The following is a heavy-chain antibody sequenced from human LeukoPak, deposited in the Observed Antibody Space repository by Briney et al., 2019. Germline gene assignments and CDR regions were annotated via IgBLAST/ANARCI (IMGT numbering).Heavy chain of an antibody. CDR3: ARDPIVARFGELYIGKYAFDI. CDR1: GGSISSSSYY. Sequence: PSETLSLTCTVSGGSISSSSYYWGWIRQPPGKGLEWIGSIYYSGSTYYNPSLKSRVTISVDTSKNQFSLKLSSVTAADTAVYYCARDPIVARFGELYIGKYAFDIWGQGTMVTVSS. J-gene: IGHJ3*02. CDR2: IYYSGST. D-gene: IGHD3-10*01. V-gene: IGHV4-39*07.